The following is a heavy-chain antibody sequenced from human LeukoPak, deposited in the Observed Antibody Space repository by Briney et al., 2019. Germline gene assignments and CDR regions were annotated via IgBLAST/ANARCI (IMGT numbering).Heavy chain of an antibody. V-gene: IGHV1-3*01. J-gene: IGHJ4*02. CDR1: GYTFTSYA. CDR2: INAGNGNT. Sequence: ASVKVSCKASGYTFTSYATHWVRQAPGQRLEWMGWINAGNGNTKYSQKFQGRVTITRDTSASTAYMELSSLRSEDTAVYYCARDRAIVEWLYYFDYWGQGTLVTVSS. CDR3: ARDRAIVEWLYYFDY. D-gene: IGHD3-3*01.